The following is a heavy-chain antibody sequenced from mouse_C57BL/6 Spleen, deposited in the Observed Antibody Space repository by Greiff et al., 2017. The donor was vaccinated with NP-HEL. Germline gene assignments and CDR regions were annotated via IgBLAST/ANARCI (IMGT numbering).Heavy chain of an antibody. CDR2: INPNNGGT. V-gene: IGHV1-26*01. D-gene: IGHD1-1*01. J-gene: IGHJ4*01. Sequence: EVQLQQSGPELVKPGASVKISCKASGYTFTDYYMNWEKQSHGKSLEWIGDINPNNGGTSYNQKFKGKATLTVDKSSSTAYMELRSLTSEDSAVYYCAREHYYGSRAMDYWGQGTSVTVSS. CDR3: AREHYYGSRAMDY. CDR1: GYTFTDYY.